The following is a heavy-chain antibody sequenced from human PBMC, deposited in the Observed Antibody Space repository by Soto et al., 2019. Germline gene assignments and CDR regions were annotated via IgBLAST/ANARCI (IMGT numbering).Heavy chain of an antibody. D-gene: IGHD1-7*01. J-gene: IGHJ6*02. CDR2: VNPSTGEA. CDR1: GYNFKSFD. CDR3: VRANWNSNFDYFGMAV. V-gene: IGHV1-8*02. Sequence: QVQLVQSGAEVKKPGASVKVSCTPSGYNFKSFDINLVRQASGQGLEWMGWVNPSTGEANYGEKFQGRLTMTRDTSTNTVSLDLRRLTSEDTAVYYCVRANWNSNFDYFGMAVWGHGTTVIVS.